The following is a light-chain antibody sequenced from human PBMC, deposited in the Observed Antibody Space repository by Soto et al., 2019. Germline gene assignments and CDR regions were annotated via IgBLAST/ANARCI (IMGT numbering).Light chain of an antibody. CDR1: QNISTY. V-gene: IGKV1-39*01. CDR3: QQSYSAPIT. CDR2: GAS. Sequence: DIQMTQSPSSLSASVGDRVTITCRASQNISTYLHWYQQKPGKAPKFLIYGASNLQSGVPLRFSGSGSGTDFTLTISSLQPEDFATYSCQQSYSAPITFCQGTRLEIK. J-gene: IGKJ5*01.